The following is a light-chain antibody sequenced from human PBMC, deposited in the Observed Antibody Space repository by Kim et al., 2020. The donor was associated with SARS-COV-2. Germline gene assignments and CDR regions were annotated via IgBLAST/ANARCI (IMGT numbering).Light chain of an antibody. V-gene: IGKV1-27*01. Sequence: SVEDRVTIPCRASQDISNYLAWFQHKPGKAPKLLIYGASALHSEAPSRFSGSRSGTDFTLTISSLQPEDVGTFYCQRYNSAPWTFGQGTKLEI. CDR2: GAS. CDR1: QDISNY. CDR3: QRYNSAPWT. J-gene: IGKJ1*01.